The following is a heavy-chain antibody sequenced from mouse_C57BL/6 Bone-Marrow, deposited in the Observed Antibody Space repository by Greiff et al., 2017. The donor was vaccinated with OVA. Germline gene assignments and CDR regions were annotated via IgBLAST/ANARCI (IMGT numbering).Heavy chain of an antibody. Sequence: EVQLVESGGGLVPPKGSLKLSCAASGFSFNTYALNWVRQAPGKGLVWVARIRSNSNNYATSYADSVQDRLTISSTDSESMLYLQMNNLRTEDTAMYYCVRHYYGSSWGFAYWGQGTLVTVSA. V-gene: IGHV10-1*01. D-gene: IGHD1-1*01. CDR1: GFSFNTYA. J-gene: IGHJ3*01. CDR2: IRSNSNNYAT. CDR3: VRHYYGSSWGFAY.